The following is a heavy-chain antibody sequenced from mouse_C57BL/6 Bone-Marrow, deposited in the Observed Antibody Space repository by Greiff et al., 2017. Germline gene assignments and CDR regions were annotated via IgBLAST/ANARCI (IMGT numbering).Heavy chain of an antibody. V-gene: IGHV1-82*01. Sequence: VQLQQSGPELVKPGASVKISCKASGYAFSSSWMNWVKQRPGKGLEWLGRIYPGDGDTNYNGKFKGKATLTADKSSSTAYMQLRSLTSEDSAVYVCARWGTSNWDGFAYWGQGTLVTVSA. CDR3: ARWGTSNWDGFAY. CDR2: IYPGDGDT. CDR1: GYAFSSSW. D-gene: IGHD4-1*01. J-gene: IGHJ3*01.